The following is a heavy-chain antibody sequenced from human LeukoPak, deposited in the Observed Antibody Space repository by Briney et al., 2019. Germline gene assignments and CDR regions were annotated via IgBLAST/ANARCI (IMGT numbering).Heavy chain of an antibody. D-gene: IGHD2-2*01. CDR3: AKSSYCSSTSCFFDY. Sequence: GRSLRLSCAASGFTFDDYAMHWVRQAPGKGLEWVSGISWNSGSIGYADSVKGRFTISRDNAKNSLYLQMNSLRAEVTALYYCAKSSYCSSTSCFFDYWGQGTLVTVSS. CDR1: GFTFDDYA. J-gene: IGHJ4*02. V-gene: IGHV3-9*01. CDR2: ISWNSGSI.